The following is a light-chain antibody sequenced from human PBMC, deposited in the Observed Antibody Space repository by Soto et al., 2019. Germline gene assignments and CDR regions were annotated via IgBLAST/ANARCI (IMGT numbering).Light chain of an antibody. CDR1: QTVSSSY. CDR3: QQYGNSGT. CDR2: AAS. J-gene: IGKJ3*01. Sequence: EIVLTQSPCTLSLSPGDRATLSCRASQTVSSSYLACYQQKPGQAPRLLIYAASSRATGIPDRFSGGGSGTYFPLTISILAPEDFAVYYCQQYGNSGTFGPGTKVDIK. V-gene: IGKV3-20*01.